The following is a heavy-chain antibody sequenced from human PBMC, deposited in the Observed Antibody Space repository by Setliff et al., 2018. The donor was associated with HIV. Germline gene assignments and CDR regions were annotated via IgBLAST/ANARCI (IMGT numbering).Heavy chain of an antibody. CDR1: GYTFTDNY. Sequence: ASVKVSCKASGYTFTDNYIHWVRQAPGQGLECMALINSATGGTNYAQNFQGWVTVTRDTSINTVYMELSSLKSDDTAVYYCARDYLHVFDIWGQGTMVTVSS. CDR3: ARDYLHVFDI. CDR2: INSATGGT. V-gene: IGHV1-2*04. J-gene: IGHJ3*02.